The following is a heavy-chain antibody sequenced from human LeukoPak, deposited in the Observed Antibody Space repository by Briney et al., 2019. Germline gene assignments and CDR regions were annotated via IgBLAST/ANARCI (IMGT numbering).Heavy chain of an antibody. Sequence: QPPXXXLEWIGYIYYSGSTNYNPSLKSRVTISVDTSKNQFSLKLSSVTAADTAVYYCARVGGSGTFDYWGQGTLVTVSS. CDR2: IYYSGST. J-gene: IGHJ4*02. V-gene: IGHV4-59*01. CDR3: ARVGGSGTFDY. D-gene: IGHD6-19*01.